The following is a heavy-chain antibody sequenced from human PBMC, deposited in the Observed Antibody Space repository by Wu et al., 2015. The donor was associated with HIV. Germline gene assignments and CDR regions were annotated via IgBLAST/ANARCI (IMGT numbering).Heavy chain of an antibody. Sequence: QVQMVQSENEVKKPGASVKISCKTSGYTFFAYFIHWVRQAPGQGLEWMAVINPSGGPPTYAQSFQGRVTVTRDMSTSTVYMELSSLRFDDTAVYYCASWFGAGIVVAGYRYFDLWAVAPWSLSPQ. J-gene: IGHJ2*01. CDR2: INPSGGPP. CDR3: ASWFGAGIVVAGYRYFDL. V-gene: IGHV1-46*01. CDR1: GYTFFAYF. D-gene: IGHD6-19*01.